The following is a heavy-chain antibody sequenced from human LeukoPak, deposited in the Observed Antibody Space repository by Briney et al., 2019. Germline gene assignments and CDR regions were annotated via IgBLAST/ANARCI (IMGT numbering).Heavy chain of an antibody. CDR2: IYHSGIT. V-gene: IGHV4-38-2*01. CDR1: GYSISSGYY. D-gene: IGHD6-6*01. Sequence: SETLSLTCAVSGYSISSGYYWGWIRQPPGKGLEWIGSIYHSGITYYNPSLKSRVTISVDTSKNQFSLKLSSVTAADTAVYYCASLPPYSISSYYFDYWGQGTLVTVSS. J-gene: IGHJ4*02. CDR3: ASLPPYSISSYYFDY.